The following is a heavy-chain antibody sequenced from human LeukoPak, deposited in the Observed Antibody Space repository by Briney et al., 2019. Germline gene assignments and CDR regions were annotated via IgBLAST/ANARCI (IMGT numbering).Heavy chain of an antibody. Sequence: GGSLRLSCAASGLTFSSYAMYWVRHAPGKGLEYVSAISSNGGSTYYADSVKGRFTISRDNSKNMLYLQMGSLRAEDMAVYYCARGDYGDFSHYYYYGMDVWGKGTTVTVSS. J-gene: IGHJ6*04. CDR1: GLTFSSYA. CDR2: ISSNGGST. CDR3: ARGDYGDFSHYYYYGMDV. D-gene: IGHD4-17*01. V-gene: IGHV3-64*02.